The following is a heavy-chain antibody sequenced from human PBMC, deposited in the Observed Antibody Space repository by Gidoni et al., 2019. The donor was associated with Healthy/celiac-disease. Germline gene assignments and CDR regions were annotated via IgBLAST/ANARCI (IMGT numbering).Heavy chain of an antibody. CDR3: AKDLAGYCSGGSCYDVGYYFDY. CDR1: GFTFSSYA. CDR2: ISGSGGST. V-gene: IGHV3-23*01. J-gene: IGHJ4*02. Sequence: EVQLLESGGGLVQPGGSLRLSCAASGFTFSSYAMSWVRQAPGKGLEWVSAISGSGGSTYYADSVKGRFTISRDNSKNTLYLQMNSLRAEDTAVYYCAKDLAGYCSGGSCYDVGYYFDYWGQGTLVTVSS. D-gene: IGHD2-15*01.